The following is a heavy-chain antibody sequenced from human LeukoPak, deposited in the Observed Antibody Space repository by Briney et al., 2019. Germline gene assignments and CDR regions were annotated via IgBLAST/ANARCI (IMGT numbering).Heavy chain of an antibody. Sequence: GGSLRLSCAASGFTFSSYGMHWVRQAPGKGLEWVAVISYDGSNKYYADSVKGRFTISRDNSKNTLYLQMNSLRAEDTAVYYCAKTGNYYDSSGYLQAFWDYWGQGTLVTVSS. CDR3: AKTGNYYDSSGYLQAFWDY. CDR2: ISYDGSNK. V-gene: IGHV3-30*18. CDR1: GFTFSSYG. J-gene: IGHJ4*02. D-gene: IGHD3-22*01.